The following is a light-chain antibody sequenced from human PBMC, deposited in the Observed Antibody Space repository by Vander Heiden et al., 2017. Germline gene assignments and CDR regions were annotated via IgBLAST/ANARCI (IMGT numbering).Light chain of an antibody. Sequence: DIQMTQSPSSLSASVGARVTITCRASQSISSYLNWYPQHPRKPPQLLIYAASSLPRRVPSRCSGSVSVTEFTLTISSLQREDFATYNCQQSYSTPYTFGQGTKLEIK. J-gene: IGKJ2*01. CDR1: QSISSY. V-gene: IGKV1-39*01. CDR3: QQSYSTPYT. CDR2: AAS.